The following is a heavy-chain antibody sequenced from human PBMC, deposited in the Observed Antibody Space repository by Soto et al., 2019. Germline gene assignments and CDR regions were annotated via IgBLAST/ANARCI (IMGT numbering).Heavy chain of an antibody. J-gene: IGHJ5*02. V-gene: IGHV4-34*01. CDR1: GGSLSGYY. D-gene: IGHD1-1*01. Sequence: QVQLPQWGAGLLTPSETLSRICGVYGGSLSGYYWIWIRQSPGRGLEWIGETNDSGSTKYNPSLQSVVTISIDTSMNQFPLRLKSVTAADTAVYYCARHRTGSRGVDLWGQGMMGTVSS. CDR3: ARHRTGSRGVDL. CDR2: TNDSGST.